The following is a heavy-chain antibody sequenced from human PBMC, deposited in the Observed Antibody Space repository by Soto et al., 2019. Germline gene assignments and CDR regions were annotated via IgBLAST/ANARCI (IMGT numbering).Heavy chain of an antibody. CDR3: ARYDSSGGRAFDI. D-gene: IGHD3-22*01. J-gene: IGHJ3*02. Sequence: QVQLQESGPGLVKPSETLSLTCTVSGGSVSSGNYYWSWIRQPPGKGLEWIGYIFYSGSTYYNPSLKSRVTISVDTSKNQFSLKLSSMTAADTAVYYCARYDSSGGRAFDIWGHGTMVTVSS. CDR2: IFYSGST. CDR1: GGSVSSGNYY. V-gene: IGHV4-61*01.